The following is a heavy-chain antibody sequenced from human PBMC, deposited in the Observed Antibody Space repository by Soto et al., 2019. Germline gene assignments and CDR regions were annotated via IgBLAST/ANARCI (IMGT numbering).Heavy chain of an antibody. CDR3: ARRASPGSFLAPAYYFDY. CDR2: IIPIFGTA. V-gene: IGHV1-69*06. D-gene: IGHD3-3*01. CDR1: GGTFSSYA. Sequence: SVKVSCKASGGTFSSYAISWVRQAPGQGLEWMGGIIPIFGTANYAQKFQGRVTITADKSTSTAYMELSSLRSEDTAVYYCARRASPGSFLAPAYYFDYWGQGTLVTVSS. J-gene: IGHJ4*02.